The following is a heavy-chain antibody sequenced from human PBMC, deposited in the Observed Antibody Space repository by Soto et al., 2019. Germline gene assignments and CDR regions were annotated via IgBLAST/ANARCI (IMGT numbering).Heavy chain of an antibody. CDR3: ARGPGYDFWSGSMEGGHFDY. D-gene: IGHD3-3*01. CDR1: GYTFTSYG. CDR2: ISAYNGNT. V-gene: IGHV1-18*01. J-gene: IGHJ4*02. Sequence: QVQLVQSGAEVKKPGASVKVSCKASGYTFTSYGISWVRQAPGQGLGWMGWISAYNGNTNYAQRLQGRVTMTTDTSTSTAYMELRSLRSDDTAIYYCARGPGYDFWSGSMEGGHFDYWGQGTLVTVSS.